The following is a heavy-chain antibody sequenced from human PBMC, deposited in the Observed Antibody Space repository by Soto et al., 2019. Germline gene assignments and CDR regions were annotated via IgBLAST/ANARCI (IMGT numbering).Heavy chain of an antibody. Sequence: SVKVSCKASGGTFSSYAISWVRQAPGQGLEWMGGIIPIFGTANYAQKFQGRVTITADESTSTAYMELSSLRSEDTAVYYCARNSRNYCSSTSCYESLFYFDYWGQGTLVTVSS. CDR3: ARNSRNYCSSTSCYESLFYFDY. J-gene: IGHJ4*02. D-gene: IGHD2-2*01. V-gene: IGHV1-69*13. CDR2: IIPIFGTA. CDR1: GGTFSSYA.